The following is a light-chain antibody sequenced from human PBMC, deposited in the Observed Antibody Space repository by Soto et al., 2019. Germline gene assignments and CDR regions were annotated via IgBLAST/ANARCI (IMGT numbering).Light chain of an antibody. J-gene: IGKJ5*01. V-gene: IGKV1-39*01. Sequence: DIQMPKSAAALSTSIGDSVTITGRASQRINIYLNWYRQKPGKAPELLIYSASNLQSGVPSRFSGSGSGTDFTLTISGLQSEDFATYYCQQSFSTPTFGQGTRLEIK. CDR2: SAS. CDR3: QQSFSTPT. CDR1: QRINIY.